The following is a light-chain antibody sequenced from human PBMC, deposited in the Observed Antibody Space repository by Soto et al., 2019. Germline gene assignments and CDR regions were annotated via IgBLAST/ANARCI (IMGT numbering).Light chain of an antibody. CDR2: GAS. Sequence: EIVLTQSPGTQSLSPGERATLSCRASQSVSSSYLAWYQQKPGQAPRLLIYGASSRATGIPDRFSGSGSGTDFNLTISRLEPEDFAVYYCQQYGSSPRTFGQGTKVDIK. CDR1: QSVSSSY. V-gene: IGKV3-20*01. CDR3: QQYGSSPRT. J-gene: IGKJ1*01.